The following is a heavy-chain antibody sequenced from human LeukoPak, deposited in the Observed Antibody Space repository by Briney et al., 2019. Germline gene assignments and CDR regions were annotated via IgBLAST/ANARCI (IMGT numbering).Heavy chain of an antibody. J-gene: IGHJ4*02. CDR2: IYGGGAT. Sequence: PGGSLRLSCAASGFTVSSNYMTWVRQAPGKGLEWVSIIYGGGATYYADSVKGRFTISRDNSKNTLYLQMNSLRAEDTAVYYCARDAASGYWDYWGQGTLVTVSS. CDR1: GFTVSSNY. CDR3: ARDAASGYWDY. V-gene: IGHV3-66*02. D-gene: IGHD3-22*01.